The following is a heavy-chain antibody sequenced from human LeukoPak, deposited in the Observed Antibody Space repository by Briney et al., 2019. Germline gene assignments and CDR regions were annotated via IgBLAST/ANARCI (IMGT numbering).Heavy chain of an antibody. J-gene: IGHJ4*02. V-gene: IGHV1-8*03. Sequence: ASVKVSCKASGYTFTNFDINWVRQATGQGLEWMGWMNPNSGNTGYAQKFQGRVTITRNTSISTAYMELSSLRSEDTAVYYCARGTYDFWSGYYKGSHHRFDYWGQGTLVTVSS. CDR3: ARGTYDFWSGYYKGSHHRFDY. D-gene: IGHD3/OR15-3a*01. CDR2: MNPNSGNT. CDR1: GYTFTNFD.